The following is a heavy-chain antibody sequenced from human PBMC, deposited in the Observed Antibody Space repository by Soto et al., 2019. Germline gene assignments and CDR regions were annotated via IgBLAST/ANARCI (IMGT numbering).Heavy chain of an antibody. V-gene: IGHV3-9*01. J-gene: IGHJ6*03. Sequence: EVQLVESGGGLVQPGRSMRLSCAASGFIFDDYAMQWVRQAPGTGLELVSGISWNSGSIGYADSVKGRFTISRDNANNSRYIQMNRVIADDTAWYYCGKDSPYGITIREVNYDSYYYMDVWGKGPTVTVS. CDR2: ISWNSGSI. D-gene: IGHD1-20*01. CDR1: GFIFDDYA. CDR3: GKDSPYGITIREVNYDSYYYMDV.